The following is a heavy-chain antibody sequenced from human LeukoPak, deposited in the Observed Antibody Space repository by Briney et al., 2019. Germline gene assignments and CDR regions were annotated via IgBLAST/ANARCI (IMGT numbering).Heavy chain of an antibody. D-gene: IGHD3-22*01. J-gene: IGHJ4*02. V-gene: IGHV4-59*08. CDR1: GGSISSYY. Sequence: PSETLSLTCTVSGGSISSYYWSWLRQPPGKGLEWIGYIYYSGSTNYNPSFKSRVTISVDTSKNQFSLKLSSVTASDTAVYYCARHAHIVVVIDYWGQGTLVTVSS. CDR2: IYYSGST. CDR3: ARHAHIVVVIDY.